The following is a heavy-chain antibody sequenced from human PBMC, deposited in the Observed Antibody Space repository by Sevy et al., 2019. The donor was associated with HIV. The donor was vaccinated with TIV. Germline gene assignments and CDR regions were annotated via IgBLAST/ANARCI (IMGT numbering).Heavy chain of an antibody. CDR3: AKYYRVLLITTIDY. CDR1: GFTFSNYA. J-gene: IGHJ4*02. D-gene: IGHD3-22*01. CDR2: ISYDGSNK. V-gene: IGHV3-30*18. Sequence: GGYLRLSCSASGFTFSNYAMHWVRQAPGKGLEWMGFISYDGSNKYYADSVKGRFTISRDNGNNTLYLQMNSLGAEDTAVYYCAKYYRVLLITTIDYWGQGTLVTVSS.